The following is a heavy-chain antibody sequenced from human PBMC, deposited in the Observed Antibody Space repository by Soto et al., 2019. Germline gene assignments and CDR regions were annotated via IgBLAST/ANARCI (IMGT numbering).Heavy chain of an antibody. Sequence: EVQLLESGGGLAQPGGSLRLSCAASGFTFNYYAMSWVRQAPGKGLEWVSGVSGRGDITYSADSVKGRFSISRDNSKKSLFLQMNSLRVEDTALYYCVRDLGTSGWFYWGQGTLVIVSS. CDR1: GFTFNYYA. CDR2: VSGRGDIT. D-gene: IGHD6-19*01. V-gene: IGHV3-23*01. J-gene: IGHJ4*02. CDR3: VRDLGTSGWFY.